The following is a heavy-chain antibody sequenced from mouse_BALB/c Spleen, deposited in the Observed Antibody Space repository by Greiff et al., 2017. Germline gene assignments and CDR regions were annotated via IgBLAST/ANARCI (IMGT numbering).Heavy chain of an antibody. CDR3: GRDRYALDY. CDR2: INSNGGST. V-gene: IGHV5-6-3*01. D-gene: IGHD2-14*01. J-gene: IGHJ2*01. CDR1: GFTFSSYG. Sequence: EVKLMESGGGLVQPGGSLKLSCAASGFTFSSYGMSWVRQTPDKRLELVATINSNGGSTYYPDSVKGRFTISRDNAKNTLYLQMSSLKSEDTAMYYCGRDRYALDYWGQGTTLTVSA.